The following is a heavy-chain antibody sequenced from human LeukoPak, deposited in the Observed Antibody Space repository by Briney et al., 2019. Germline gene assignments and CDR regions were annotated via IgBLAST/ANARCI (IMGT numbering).Heavy chain of an antibody. V-gene: IGHV3-74*01. CDR2: INSDGSST. Sequence: PGGSLRLSCSASGFTFSSYWMHWVRQAPGKGLVWVSRINSDGSSTSYADPVKGRFTISRDNAKNTLYLQMNSPRAEDTAVYYCARGGAAMAYYWGQGTLVTVSS. CDR1: GFTFSSYW. CDR3: ARGGAAMAYY. D-gene: IGHD5-18*01. J-gene: IGHJ4*02.